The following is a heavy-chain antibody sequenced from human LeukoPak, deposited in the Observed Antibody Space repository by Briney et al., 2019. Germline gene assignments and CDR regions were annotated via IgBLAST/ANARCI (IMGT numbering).Heavy chain of an antibody. Sequence: GGSLRLSCAASGFTFSSYSMNWVRQAPGKGLEWVSSISSSSSYIYYADSVKGRFTISRDNAKNSLYLQMNSLRAEDTAVYYCARGYYDSSGYYSNAFDIWGQGTMVTVSS. CDR3: ARGYYDSSGYYSNAFDI. CDR1: GFTFSSYS. D-gene: IGHD3-22*01. V-gene: IGHV3-21*01. J-gene: IGHJ3*02. CDR2: ISSSSSYI.